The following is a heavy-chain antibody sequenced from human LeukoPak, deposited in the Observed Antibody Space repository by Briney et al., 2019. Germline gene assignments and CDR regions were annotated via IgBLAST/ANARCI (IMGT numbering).Heavy chain of an antibody. Sequence: SETLSLTCTVSRGSINNQYWSWIRQPAGKGLEWIGRMYTNGESDYNPSLKSRVTMSVDTSKSQFSLKLKSVTAADTAVYYCARGYYGGAVDSWGQGILVIVSS. CDR3: ARGYYGGAVDS. V-gene: IGHV4-4*07. CDR2: MYTNGES. J-gene: IGHJ4*02. D-gene: IGHD3-16*01. CDR1: RGSINNQY.